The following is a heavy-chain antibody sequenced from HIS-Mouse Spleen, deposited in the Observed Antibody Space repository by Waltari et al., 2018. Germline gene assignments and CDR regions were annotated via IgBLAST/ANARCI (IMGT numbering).Heavy chain of an antibody. J-gene: IGHJ2*01. Sequence: QLQLQESGPGLVKPSETLSLTCTVSGGSISSSSYYWSWIRQPPGKGLEWIGCIYYSGSTSYNPSLKSRVTISVDTSKNQFSLKLSSVTAADTAVYYCAREIPYSSSWYDWYFDLWGRGTLVTVSS. D-gene: IGHD6-13*01. CDR2: IYYSGST. CDR3: AREIPYSSSWYDWYFDL. CDR1: GGSISSSSYY. V-gene: IGHV4-39*07.